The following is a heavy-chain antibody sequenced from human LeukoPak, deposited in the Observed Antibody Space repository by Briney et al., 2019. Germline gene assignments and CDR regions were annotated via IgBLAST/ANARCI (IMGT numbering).Heavy chain of an antibody. J-gene: IGHJ6*03. CDR2: ISDSGGGA. Sequence: GSLRLSCAASGFTFSSYAMSWVRQAPGKGLEWVSGISDSGGGAYSADSVKGRFTISRDNSKNTLYLQMNSLRAEDTAVYYCARGLYYSYYYMDVWGKGTTVTVSS. CDR3: ARGLYYSYYYMDV. CDR1: GFTFSSYA. V-gene: IGHV3-23*01.